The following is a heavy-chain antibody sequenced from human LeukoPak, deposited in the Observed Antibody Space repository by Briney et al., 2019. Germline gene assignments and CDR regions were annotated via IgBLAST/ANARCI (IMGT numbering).Heavy chain of an antibody. D-gene: IGHD3-9*01. CDR1: GGSISSYY. CDR2: IYYSGST. J-gene: IGHJ4*02. Sequence: PSETLSLTCTVSGGSISSYYWSWTRQPPGKGLEWIGYIYYSGSTNYNPSLKSRVTISVDTSKNQFSLKLSSVTAADTAVYYCARGSYDILTGYLHDYWGQGTLVTVSS. V-gene: IGHV4-59*01. CDR3: ARGSYDILTGYLHDY.